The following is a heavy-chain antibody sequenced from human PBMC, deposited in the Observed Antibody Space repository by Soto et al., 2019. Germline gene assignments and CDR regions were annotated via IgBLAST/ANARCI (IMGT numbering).Heavy chain of an antibody. CDR2: IYYSGST. CDR1: GGSISSGGYY. J-gene: IGHJ6*02. CDR3: AGTAAAGRYYYGMDV. Sequence: PSETLSLTCTVSGGSISSGGYYWSWIRQHPGKGLEWIGYIYYSGSTYYNPSPKSRVTISVDTSKNQFSLKLSSVTAADTAVYYCAGTAAAGRYYYGMDVSGQGTTVTVSS. D-gene: IGHD6-13*01. V-gene: IGHV4-31*03.